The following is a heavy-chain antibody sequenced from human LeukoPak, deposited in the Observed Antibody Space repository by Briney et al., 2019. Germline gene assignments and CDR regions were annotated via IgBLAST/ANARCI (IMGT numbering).Heavy chain of an antibody. CDR2: IRYDGNVK. Sequence: PGGSLRLSCAASGFTFSNYGMHWVRQAPGKGLEWVAFIRYDGNVKYFADSVKGRLTISRDNSKNTLYMQMNSLRAEDSAVYYCAQDPVGGWGQGTLVTVSS. D-gene: IGHD2-15*01. V-gene: IGHV3-30*02. CDR3: AQDPVGG. J-gene: IGHJ4*02. CDR1: GFTFSNYG.